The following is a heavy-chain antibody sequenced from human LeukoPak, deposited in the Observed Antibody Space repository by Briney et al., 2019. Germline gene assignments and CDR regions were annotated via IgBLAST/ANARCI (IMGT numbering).Heavy chain of an antibody. J-gene: IGHJ4*02. CDR3: ARDFTYYDSSGYYFFPRDY. Sequence: ASVKVSCKASGYTFTGYYMHWVRQAPGQGLEWMGWINPNSGGTNYAQKFQGRVTMTRDTSISTAYMELSRLRSDDTAVYYCARDFTYYDSSGYYFFPRDYWGQGTLVTVSS. CDR1: GYTFTGYY. V-gene: IGHV1-2*02. D-gene: IGHD3-22*01. CDR2: INPNSGGT.